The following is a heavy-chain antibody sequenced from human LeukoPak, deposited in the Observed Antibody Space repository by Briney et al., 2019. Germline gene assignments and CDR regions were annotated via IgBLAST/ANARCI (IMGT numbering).Heavy chain of an antibody. CDR2: INPNSGGT. Sequence: ASVKVSCKASGYTFTGYYMHWVRQAPGQGLEWMGWINPNSGGTNYAQKFQGRVTMTRDTSISTAYMELSRLRSDDTAVYHCARDGGHVLRYFDWLLWGQGTLVTVSS. J-gene: IGHJ4*02. CDR1: GYTFTGYY. CDR3: ARDGGHVLRYFDWLL. V-gene: IGHV1-2*02. D-gene: IGHD3-9*01.